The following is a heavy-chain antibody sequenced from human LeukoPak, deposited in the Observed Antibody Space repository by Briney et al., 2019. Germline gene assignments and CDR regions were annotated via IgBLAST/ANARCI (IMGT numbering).Heavy chain of an antibody. J-gene: IGHJ4*02. CDR3: ANRELDEYYFDS. Sequence: WVRQAPGKGLEWVSAISGSGGSTYYADSVKGRFTISRDNSKNTLYLQMNSLRAEDTAVYYCANRELDEYYFDSWGQGTLVTVSS. CDR2: ISGSGGST. V-gene: IGHV3-23*01. D-gene: IGHD1-26*01.